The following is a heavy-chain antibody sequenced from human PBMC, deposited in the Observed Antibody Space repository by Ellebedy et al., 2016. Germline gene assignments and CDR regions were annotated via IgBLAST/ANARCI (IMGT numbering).Heavy chain of an antibody. V-gene: IGHV1-2*02. D-gene: IGHD6-6*01. CDR1: GYTFTDYY. CDR3: ARVQLAASNLWYFDL. Sequence: ASVKVSXXASGYTFTDYYMHWVRQAPGQGLEWLAWINPNSGATHYAQKFQGRVTMTGDTSISTAYMELSSLRSDDTAVYYCARVQLAASNLWYFDLWGRGTQVTVSS. J-gene: IGHJ2*01. CDR2: INPNSGAT.